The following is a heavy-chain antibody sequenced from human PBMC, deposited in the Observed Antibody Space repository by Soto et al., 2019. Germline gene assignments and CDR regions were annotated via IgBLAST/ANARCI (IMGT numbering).Heavy chain of an antibody. CDR3: ARRKTRPEAFDY. CDR2: VYSSGST. Sequence: ETLSLTCTVSGGPISTYYWTWIRQSPGKGLEWIGYVYSSGSTKYNPSLSSRVTISLDTSKSQFSLKLNSVTAADTAVYYCARRKTRPEAFDYWGQGTQVTVSS. V-gene: IGHV4-59*08. CDR1: GGPISTYY. J-gene: IGHJ4*02.